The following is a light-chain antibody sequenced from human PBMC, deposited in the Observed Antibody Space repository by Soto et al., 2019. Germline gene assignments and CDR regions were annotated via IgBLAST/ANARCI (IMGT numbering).Light chain of an antibody. CDR3: QQYNSWQT. V-gene: IGKV3-15*01. CDR2: GAS. Sequence: EIVMTQSPATLSVSPGERATLSCRASQSVSSNLAWYQQKPGQPPRLLIYGASTRATGIPARFSGSGSGTEFTLTISSLQSEDFAVYYCQQYNSWQTFGQGTKVEIK. CDR1: QSVSSN. J-gene: IGKJ1*01.